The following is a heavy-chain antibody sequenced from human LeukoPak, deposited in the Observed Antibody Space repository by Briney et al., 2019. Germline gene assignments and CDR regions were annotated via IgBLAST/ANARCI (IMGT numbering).Heavy chain of an antibody. CDR1: GFTFNKAW. CDR2: IKSKIDGWTT. CDR3: ISPRTSSY. J-gene: IGHJ4*02. Sequence: GGSLRLSCAASGFTFNKAWMNWVRQAPGKGLEWVGRIKSKIDGWTTDYAAPVKGRFIISRDDSKNTLYLQMNSLETEDTALYYCISPRTSSYWGQGTLVTVSS. D-gene: IGHD2-2*01. V-gene: IGHV3-15*07.